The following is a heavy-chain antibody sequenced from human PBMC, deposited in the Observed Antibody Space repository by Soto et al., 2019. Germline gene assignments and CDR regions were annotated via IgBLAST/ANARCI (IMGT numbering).Heavy chain of an antibody. Sequence: EVQLVESGGGLVQPGGSLKLSCAASGFTFSGSAMHWVRQASGKVLEWVGRIRDKANSYATAYTASVKGRCNISRDDSKNTAYLERNSLKTEDTAVYYCTRLYCGGDCDFDSWGQGTLVSVSS. CDR2: IRDKANSYAT. J-gene: IGHJ4*02. CDR3: TRLYCGGDCDFDS. V-gene: IGHV3-73*02. CDR1: GFTFSGSA. D-gene: IGHD2-21*02.